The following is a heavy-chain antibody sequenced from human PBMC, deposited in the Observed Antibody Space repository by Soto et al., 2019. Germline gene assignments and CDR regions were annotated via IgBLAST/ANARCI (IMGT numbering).Heavy chain of an antibody. V-gene: IGHV3-23*01. J-gene: IGHJ6*02. CDR2: ISGSADST. CDR1: GFTFSSFA. D-gene: IGHD2-8*01. CDR3: AKTRGAMIYAISVYGMDV. Sequence: EVQLLESGGGLVQPGGSLRLSCAASGFTFSSFALNWVRQAPGKGLEWVSIISGSADSTFYADSVKGRFTISRDNSKNMLYLKINSLSAEDTAVYYCAKTRGAMIYAISVYGMDVWGQGTTVTVSS.